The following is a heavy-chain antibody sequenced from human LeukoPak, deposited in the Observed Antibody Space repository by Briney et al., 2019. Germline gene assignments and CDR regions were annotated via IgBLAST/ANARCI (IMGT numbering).Heavy chain of an antibody. J-gene: IGHJ3*02. CDR2: IYTSGST. D-gene: IGHD3-22*01. Sequence: PSETLSLTCTVSGGSVTSGGYYWSWIRQPAGKGLEWIGRIYTSGSTNYNPSLKSRVTISVDTSKNQFSLKLSSVTAADTAVYYCARNTYYYDSSGYYDNAFDMWGQGTKVTVSS. V-gene: IGHV4-61*02. CDR3: ARNTYYYDSSGYYDNAFDM. CDR1: GGSVTSGGYY.